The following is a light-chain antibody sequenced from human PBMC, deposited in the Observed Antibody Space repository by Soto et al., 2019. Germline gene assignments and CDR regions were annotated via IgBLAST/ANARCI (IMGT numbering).Light chain of an antibody. V-gene: IGKV1-12*01. CDR3: QQGNSFPIT. CDR1: QSISSW. CDR2: AAS. J-gene: IGKJ5*01. Sequence: DIKMTQSPSSVSASVGDRVTITCRASQSISSWLAWYQQKPGKVPKLLIYAASNLQGGVPSRFSGSGSGTDFTLTISSLQPEDFATYFCQQGNSFPITFGQGTRLEIK.